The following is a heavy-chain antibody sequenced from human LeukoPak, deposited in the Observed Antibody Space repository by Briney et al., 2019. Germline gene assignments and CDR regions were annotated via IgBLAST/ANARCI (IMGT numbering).Heavy chain of an antibody. J-gene: IGHJ4*02. V-gene: IGHV5-51*01. CDR2: IYPGDSDT. CDR3: ARHERQWLDHIDH. D-gene: IGHD6-19*01. Sequence: GESLKISCKGSGSRFTSYWIGLVRQMPGKGLEWMGIIYPGDSDTRYSPSFQGQVTISADKSISTAYLQWSGLKASDTPVYYCARHERQWLDHIDHWGQGTLVTVSS. CDR1: GSRFTSYW.